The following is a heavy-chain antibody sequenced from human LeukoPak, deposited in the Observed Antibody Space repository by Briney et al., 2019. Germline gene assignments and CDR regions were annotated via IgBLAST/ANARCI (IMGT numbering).Heavy chain of an antibody. D-gene: IGHD3-3*01. V-gene: IGHV4-39*07. CDR1: GGSISRTSYY. CDR3: ARDRLHDFGDV. CDR2: ISFSGST. J-gene: IGHJ6*04. Sequence: KPSETLSLTCTVSGGSISRTSYYFWGWIRQPPGKGLEWIGSISFSGSTYYSPSLTSRLTISLDTSKNQFSLNLSSVTAADTAVYYCARDRLHDFGDVWGNGTTVTVSS.